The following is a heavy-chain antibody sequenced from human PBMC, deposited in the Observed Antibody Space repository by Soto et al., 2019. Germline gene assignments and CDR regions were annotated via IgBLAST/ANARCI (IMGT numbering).Heavy chain of an antibody. D-gene: IGHD3-3*01. Sequence: GGSLRLSCAASGFTFSSYAMSWVRQAPGKGLKWVSAISGSGGSTYYADSVKGRFTISRDNSKNTLYLQVNSLRAEDTAVFYFVKARAQYYDFWSGYPVDYWGQGTLVTVSS. CDR3: VKARAQYYDFWSGYPVDY. V-gene: IGHV3-23*01. CDR2: ISGSGGST. CDR1: GFTFSSYA. J-gene: IGHJ4*02.